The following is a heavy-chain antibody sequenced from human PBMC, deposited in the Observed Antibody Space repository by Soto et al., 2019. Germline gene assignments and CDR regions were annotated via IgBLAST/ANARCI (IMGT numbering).Heavy chain of an antibody. CDR1: GGSFSGYY. Sequence: SETLSLTCAVYGGSFSGYYWSWIRQPPGKGLEWIGEINHSGSTNYNPSLKSRVTISVDTSKNQFSLKLSSVTAADTAVYYCARGPRAAAGTYYYYYYMDVWGKGTTVTVSS. CDR2: INHSGST. J-gene: IGHJ6*03. CDR3: ARGPRAAAGTYYYYYYMDV. D-gene: IGHD6-13*01. V-gene: IGHV4-34*01.